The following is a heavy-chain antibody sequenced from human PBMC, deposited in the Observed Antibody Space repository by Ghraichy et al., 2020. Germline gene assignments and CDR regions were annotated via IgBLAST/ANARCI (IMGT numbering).Heavy chain of an antibody. CDR3: ARIYWSGVEVGPTTVDS. V-gene: IGHV4-39*07. J-gene: IGHJ4*02. D-gene: IGHD1-26*01. CDR1: GGSISSGSYF. Sequence: LSLTCTVSGGSISSGSYFWGWIRQPPGKGLECIGSFFYGGSTYYNPSLESRVTISVDTSKKQFSLKLSAVTAADAAVYYCARIYWSGVEVGPTTVDSWGQGTHVTVSS. CDR2: FFYGGST.